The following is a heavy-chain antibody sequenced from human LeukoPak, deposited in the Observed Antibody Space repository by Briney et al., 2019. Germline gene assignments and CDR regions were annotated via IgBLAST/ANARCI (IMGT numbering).Heavy chain of an antibody. D-gene: IGHD3-16*01. CDR1: GYTFTYYY. V-gene: IGHV1-2*02. Sequence: ASVKVSCKASGYTFTYYYMHWVRQAPGQGLEWMGWINPDSGDTYYAQKFQGSITMTRYTSISTVYMELTRLRSDDTAVYYCAKENIIGGIIDGEDYWGQGTLVTVSS. CDR3: AKENIIGGIIDGEDY. CDR2: INPDSGDT. J-gene: IGHJ4*02.